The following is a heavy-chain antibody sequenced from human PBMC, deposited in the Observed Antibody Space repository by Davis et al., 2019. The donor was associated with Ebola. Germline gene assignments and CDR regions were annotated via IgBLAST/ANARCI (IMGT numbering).Heavy chain of an antibody. Sequence: GESLKISCAASGFTFSNAWMSWVRQAPGKGLEWVANIKQDGSETHYVDSVKGRFSISRDNSKSSLYLQMNSLRAEDSAVYYCARDLVGFGYSYSGNYYYGMDLWGHGTTVTVSS. CDR3: ARDLVGFGYSYSGNYYYGMDL. CDR1: GFTFSNAW. J-gene: IGHJ6*02. V-gene: IGHV3-7*03. D-gene: IGHD5-24*01. CDR2: IKQDGSET.